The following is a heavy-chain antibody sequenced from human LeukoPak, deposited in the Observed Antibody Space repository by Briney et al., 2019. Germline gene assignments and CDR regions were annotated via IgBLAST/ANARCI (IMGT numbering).Heavy chain of an antibody. Sequence: SETLSLTCTVSGGSISSYYWSWIRQPPGKGLEWIGYIYYSGSTNYNPTLKSRVTISVDTSKNQFSLKLSSVTAADTAVYYCARGGRYIYGFDPWGQGTLVTVSS. D-gene: IGHD5-18*01. J-gene: IGHJ5*02. CDR1: GGSISSYY. CDR2: IYYSGST. V-gene: IGHV4-59*01. CDR3: ARGGRYIYGFDP.